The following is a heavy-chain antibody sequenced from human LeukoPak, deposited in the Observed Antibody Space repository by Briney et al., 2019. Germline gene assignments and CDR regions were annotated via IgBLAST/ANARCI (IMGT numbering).Heavy chain of an antibody. D-gene: IGHD2-21*02. CDR1: GFTFSSYA. Sequence: GGSLRLSCAASGFTFSSYAMSWVRQAPGKGLEWVSAISGSGGSTYYADSVKGRFTISRDNSKNTLYLQMNSLRAEDTAVYCCANGMTATPLSNYWGQGTLVTVSS. V-gene: IGHV3-23*01. CDR3: ANGMTATPLSNY. J-gene: IGHJ4*02. CDR2: ISGSGGST.